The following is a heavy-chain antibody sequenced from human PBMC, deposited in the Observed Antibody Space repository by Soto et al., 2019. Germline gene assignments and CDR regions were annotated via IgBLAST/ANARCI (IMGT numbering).Heavy chain of an antibody. Sequence: PGGSLRLSCVASGFTFSNYGIHWVRQAPGKGLEWVAVISSDGRTAYYSDSVKGRFTISRDNSKNTLYLQMNSLRTEDTALYYCAKEIAVADQFDYWGQGTLVTV. CDR1: GFTFSNYG. CDR3: AKEIAVADQFDY. J-gene: IGHJ4*02. V-gene: IGHV3-30*18. D-gene: IGHD6-19*01. CDR2: ISSDGRTA.